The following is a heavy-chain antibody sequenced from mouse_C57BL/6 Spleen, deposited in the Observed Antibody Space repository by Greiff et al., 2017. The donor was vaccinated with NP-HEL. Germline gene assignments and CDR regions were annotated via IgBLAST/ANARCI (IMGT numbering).Heavy chain of an antibody. CDR3: ARPFITTVVAHWYFDV. CDR2: ISSGSSTI. Sequence: EVKLVESGGGLVKPGGSLKLSCAASGFTFSDYGMHWVRQAPEKGLEWVAYISSGSSTIYYADTVKGRFTISRDNAKNTLFLQMTSLRSEDTAMYYCARPFITTVVAHWYFDVWGTGTTVTVSS. V-gene: IGHV5-17*01. CDR1: GFTFSDYG. J-gene: IGHJ1*03. D-gene: IGHD1-1*01.